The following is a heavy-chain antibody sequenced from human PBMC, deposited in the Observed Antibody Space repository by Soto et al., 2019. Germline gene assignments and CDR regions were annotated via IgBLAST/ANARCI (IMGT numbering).Heavy chain of an antibody. CDR2: ISGSGGST. CDR1: GFTFSSYA. J-gene: IGHJ4*02. V-gene: IGHV3-23*01. CDR3: AKDTRPVLGRSSSWLGESFDY. Sequence: GGSLRLSCAASGFTFSSYAMSWVRQAPGKGLEWVSAISGSGGSTYYADSVKGRFTISRDNSKNTLYLQMNSLRAEDTAVYYCAKDTRPVLGRSSSWLGESFDYWGQGTLVTVSS. D-gene: IGHD6-13*01.